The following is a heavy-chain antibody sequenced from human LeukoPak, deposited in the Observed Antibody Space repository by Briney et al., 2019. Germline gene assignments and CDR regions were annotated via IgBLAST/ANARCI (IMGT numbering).Heavy chain of an antibody. Sequence: SETLSLTCAVSGGSFSSSNWWSWVRQPPGKGLEWIGEIYRSGSTNYNPSLKSRVTISVDKSKNQFSLKLISVTAADTAFYYCARSVYDTSGGGAFDIWGQGTLVTVSS. J-gene: IGHJ3*02. CDR3: ARSVYDTSGGGAFDI. CDR2: IYRSGST. V-gene: IGHV4-4*02. CDR1: GGSFSSSNW. D-gene: IGHD3-22*01.